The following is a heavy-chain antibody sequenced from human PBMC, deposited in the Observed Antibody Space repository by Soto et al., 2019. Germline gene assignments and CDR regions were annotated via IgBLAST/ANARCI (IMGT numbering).Heavy chain of an antibody. CDR1: GGSINSYW. CDR2: VYSSGTA. D-gene: IGHD3-10*01. CDR3: AGDIGSFAYGEGY. J-gene: IGHJ4*02. V-gene: IGHV4-4*07. Sequence: SETLSLTCSVSGGSINSYWWSWIRQPAGKGLEWIGRVYSSGTADYNPSLNSRATMSVETSKNQFSLKLSSVTAADTAVYYCAGDIGSFAYGEGYWGQGIQVTVSS.